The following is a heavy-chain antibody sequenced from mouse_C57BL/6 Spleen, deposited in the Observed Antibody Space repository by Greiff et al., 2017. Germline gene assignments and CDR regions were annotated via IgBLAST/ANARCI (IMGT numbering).Heavy chain of an antibody. CDR1: GFNIKDYY. D-gene: IGHD2-4*01. CDR3: TRSDYDAWFAY. CDR2: IDPEDGDT. J-gene: IGHJ3*01. Sequence: EVMLVESGAELVRPGASVKLSCTASGFNIKDYYMHWVKQRPEQGLEWIGRIDPEDGDTEYAPKFQGKATMTADTSSNTAYLQLSSLTSEDTAVYYCTRSDYDAWFAYWGQGTLVTVSA. V-gene: IGHV14-1*01.